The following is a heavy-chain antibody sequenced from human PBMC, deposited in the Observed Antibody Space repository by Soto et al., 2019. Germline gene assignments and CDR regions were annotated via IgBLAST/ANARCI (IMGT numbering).Heavy chain of an antibody. CDR1: GYTFTTYD. CDR2: VNPNSGNT. Sequence: GASVKVSCKASGYTFTTYDINWVRQATGQGLEWMGWVNPNSGNTGYAPKFQGRVTMTRNTAVSTAYLELRNLRSEDTAVYYCARAAQSLVYCSGGSCYHWDYYYGMDVWGQGTTVTVSS. J-gene: IGHJ6*02. D-gene: IGHD2-15*01. V-gene: IGHV1-8*01. CDR3: ARAAQSLVYCSGGSCYHWDYYYGMDV.